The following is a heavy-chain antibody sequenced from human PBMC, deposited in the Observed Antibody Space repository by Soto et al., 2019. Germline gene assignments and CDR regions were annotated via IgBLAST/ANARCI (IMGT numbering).Heavy chain of an antibody. CDR1: GYSFTSLD. CDR3: ARGGSAGVDY. D-gene: IGHD6-19*01. V-gene: IGHV1-8*01. CDR2: MEPSTGTT. Sequence: ASVKVSCNASGYSFTSLDINWVRQTAGQGLEWMGWMEPSTGTTGYAQKFQGRVTMTRDTSITTAYMELTTLTSEDTAFYYCARGGSAGVDYWGQGTLVTVSS. J-gene: IGHJ4*02.